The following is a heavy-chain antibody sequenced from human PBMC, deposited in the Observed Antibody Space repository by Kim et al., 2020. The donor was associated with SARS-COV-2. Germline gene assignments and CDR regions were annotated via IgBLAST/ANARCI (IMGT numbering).Heavy chain of an antibody. Sequence: GGSLRLSCAASGFTFSSYGMHWVRQAPGKGLEWVAVISYDGSNKYYADSVKGRFTISRDNSKNTLYLQMNSLRAEDTAVYYCAKDWGCSSTSCNRRWDYYYYGMDVWGQGTTVTVSS. J-gene: IGHJ6*02. CDR1: GFTFSSYG. CDR2: ISYDGSNK. V-gene: IGHV3-30*18. D-gene: IGHD2-2*02. CDR3: AKDWGCSSTSCNRRWDYYYYGMDV.